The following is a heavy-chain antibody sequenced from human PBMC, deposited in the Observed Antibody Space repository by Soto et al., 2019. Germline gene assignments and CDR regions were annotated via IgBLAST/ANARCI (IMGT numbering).Heavy chain of an antibody. CDR2: IYYSGST. CDR3: ARDPRWLDAFDI. D-gene: IGHD3-22*01. J-gene: IGHJ3*02. CDR1: GGSISSGDYY. Sequence: SETLSLTCTVSGGSISSGDYYWSWIRQPPGKGLEWIGYIYYSGSTYYNPSLKSRVTISVDTSKNQFSLKLSSVTAADTAVYYCARDPRWLDAFDIWGQGTMVTVSS. V-gene: IGHV4-30-4*01.